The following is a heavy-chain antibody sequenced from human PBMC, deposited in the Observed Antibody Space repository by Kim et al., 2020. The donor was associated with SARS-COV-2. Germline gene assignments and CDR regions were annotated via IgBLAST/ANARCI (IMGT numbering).Heavy chain of an antibody. D-gene: IGHD6-13*01. J-gene: IGHJ4*02. Sequence: SETLSLTCAVSGGSIISAGFSWSWVRQPPGKGLEWIGDISHSGSTYYNPSLKSRVTLSVDRSKNQFSLKLSSVTAADTAVYYCARGVAATADFDYWGQGT. CDR1: GGSIISAGFS. CDR3: ARGVAATADFDY. CDR2: ISHSGST. V-gene: IGHV4-30-2*01.